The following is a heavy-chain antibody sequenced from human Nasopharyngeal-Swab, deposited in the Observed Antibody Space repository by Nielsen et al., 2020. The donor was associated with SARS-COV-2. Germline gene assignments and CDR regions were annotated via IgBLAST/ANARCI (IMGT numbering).Heavy chain of an antibody. D-gene: IGHD6-13*01. V-gene: IGHV4-39*01. Sequence: SETLSLTCTVSGDSIAYSTFYWGWIRQPPGKGPEWIGNIYYNGNTYQNPSLKSRLTISVDKSKNQFSLQLSSVTAAETAVYYCVRSSSWYYFDYWAQGTQVTVSS. CDR3: VRSSSWYYFDY. CDR1: GDSIAYSTFY. CDR2: IYYNGNT. J-gene: IGHJ4*02.